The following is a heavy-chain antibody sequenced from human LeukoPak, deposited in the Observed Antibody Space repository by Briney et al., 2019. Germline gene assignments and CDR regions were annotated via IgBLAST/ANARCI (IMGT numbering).Heavy chain of an antibody. J-gene: IGHJ4*02. CDR1: GFTVSSNY. V-gene: IGHV3-66*01. Sequence: GGSLRLSCAASGFTVSSNYMSWVRQAPGKGLEWVSGIYNGGSTYYADSVKGRFTISRDNSKNTLYLQMNSLRAEDTAVYYCARDGDYYDSSGSLDYWGQGTLVTVSS. CDR2: IYNGGST. D-gene: IGHD3-22*01. CDR3: ARDGDYYDSSGSLDY.